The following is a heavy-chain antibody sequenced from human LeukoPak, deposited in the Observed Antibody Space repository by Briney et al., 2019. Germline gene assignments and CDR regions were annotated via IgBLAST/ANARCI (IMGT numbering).Heavy chain of an antibody. V-gene: IGHV3-23*01. J-gene: IGHJ4*02. CDR2: VCGIVGST. CDR3: AKNVRPMVRGAPLDY. CDR1: GFTFSGDA. D-gene: IGHD3-10*01. Sequence: GGSLRLSCAASGFTFSGDAMSGGREAPGKGVGWVSAVCGIVGSTYYAGPVRGGSTIPRDNSKNPLYLQMNSLRAEDTAVHYCAKNVRPMVRGAPLDYWGQGTLVTVSS.